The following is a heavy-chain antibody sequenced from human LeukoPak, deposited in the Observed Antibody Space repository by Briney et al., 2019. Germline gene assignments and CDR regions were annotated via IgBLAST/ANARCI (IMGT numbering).Heavy chain of an antibody. V-gene: IGHV3-23*01. CDR2: ISGSSGST. D-gene: IGHD6-13*01. CDR3: AKDSVYSSSWYAGDY. J-gene: IGHJ4*02. Sequence: PGGSLRLSCAASGFTFSSYAMSWVRQAPGKGLEWVSAISGSSGSTYYADSVKGRFTISRDSSKNTLYLQMNSLRAEDTAVYYCAKDSVYSSSWYAGDYWGQGTLATVSS. CDR1: GFTFSSYA.